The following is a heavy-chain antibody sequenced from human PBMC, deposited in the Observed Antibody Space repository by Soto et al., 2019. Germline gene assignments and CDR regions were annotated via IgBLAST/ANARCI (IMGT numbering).Heavy chain of an antibody. D-gene: IGHD5-12*01. J-gene: IGHJ6*03. CDR2: ISYDGSNK. Sequence: GGSLRLSCAASGFTFSSYGMHWVRQAPGKGLEWVAVISYDGSNKYYADSVKGRFTISRDNSKNTLYLQMNSLRAEDTAVYYCAKDGRGYSGYDWVGGYYYYYYMDVWGKGTTVTVSS. CDR3: AKDGRGYSGYDWVGGYYYYYYMDV. V-gene: IGHV3-30*18. CDR1: GFTFSSYG.